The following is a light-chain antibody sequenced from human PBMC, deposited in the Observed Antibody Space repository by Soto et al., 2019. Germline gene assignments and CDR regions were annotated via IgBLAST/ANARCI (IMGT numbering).Light chain of an antibody. CDR1: SSNVGTYNL. V-gene: IGLV2-23*01. Sequence: QSALTQRASVSGSPGQSITISCTGTSSNVGTYNLVSWFQQHPGKAPKLMIYEGSKRPSGVSNRFSGSKSGNTASLTISGLQAEDEAEYYCCSYASGNTYVFGTGTKVTVL. J-gene: IGLJ1*01. CDR2: EGS. CDR3: CSYASGNTYV.